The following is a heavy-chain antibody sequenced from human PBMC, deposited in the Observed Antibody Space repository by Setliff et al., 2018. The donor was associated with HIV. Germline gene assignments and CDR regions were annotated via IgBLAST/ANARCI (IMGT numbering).Heavy chain of an antibody. CDR1: GFTFSSYA. J-gene: IGHJ4*02. D-gene: IGHD3-9*01. Sequence: GGSLRLSCASSGFTFSSYAMTWVRQAPGKGLECVTVISGSVGDTYYAGSVKGRFTISRDNAKNSLYLEMIRLRADDTAVYFCARVITVLRSSDWSYYFDYWGQGTLVTVSS. CDR3: ARVITVLRSSDWSYYFDY. CDR2: ISGSVGDT. V-gene: IGHV3-23*01.